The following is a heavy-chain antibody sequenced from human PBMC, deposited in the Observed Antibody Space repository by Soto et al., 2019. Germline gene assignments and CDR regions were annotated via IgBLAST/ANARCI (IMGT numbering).Heavy chain of an antibody. CDR2: IYYSGST. Sequence: SETLSLTCTVSGGSISSGGYYWSWIRQHPGKGLEWIGYIYYSGSTYYNPSLKSRGTISVDTSKNQFSLKLSSVTAADTAVYYCARDRSITNVMDVWGQETTVTVSS. J-gene: IGHJ6*02. V-gene: IGHV4-31*03. CDR1: GGSISSGGYY. CDR3: ARDRSITNVMDV. D-gene: IGHD2-8*01.